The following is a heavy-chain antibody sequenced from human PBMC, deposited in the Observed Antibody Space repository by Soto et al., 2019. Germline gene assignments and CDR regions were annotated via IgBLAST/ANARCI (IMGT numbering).Heavy chain of an antibody. D-gene: IGHD1-26*01. V-gene: IGHV1-2*07. J-gene: IGHJ4*02. CDR1: GYMFTGYY. CDR3: TRKVGPFNFDX. Sequence: ASVKVSCKASGYMFTGYYMHWVRQAPGQGLEWMGWSNPYSGGTNYQHKFQGSVTMTRDTSISTAYMELSSLRSDDTAVYYCTRKVGPFNFDXWGQVTLVTVSX. CDR2: SNPYSGGT.